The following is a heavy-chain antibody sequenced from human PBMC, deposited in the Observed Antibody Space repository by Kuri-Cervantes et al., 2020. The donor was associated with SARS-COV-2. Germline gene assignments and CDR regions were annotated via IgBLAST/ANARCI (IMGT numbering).Heavy chain of an antibody. CDR3: GRQASDWHIDY. Sequence: SETLSLSCSVSGGSISSSAHYWGWVRQPPGKGLEWFGSIYFSGSTYYTPSLKSRVTISVDTSKNQFSLKLTSVTATDTAVYYSGRQASDWHIDYWGQGTLVTVSS. CDR2: IYFSGST. J-gene: IGHJ4*02. CDR1: GGSISSSAHY. V-gene: IGHV4-39*01. D-gene: IGHD3-9*01.